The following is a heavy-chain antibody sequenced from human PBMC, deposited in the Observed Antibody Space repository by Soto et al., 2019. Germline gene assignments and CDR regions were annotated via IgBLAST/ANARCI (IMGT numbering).Heavy chain of an antibody. CDR2: ITPGNGDT. V-gene: IGHV1-46*03. CDR3: ASLVMGDFDV. D-gene: IGHD3-16*02. CDR1: GDTFSRHY. J-gene: IGHJ6*01. Sequence: QVQLMQPGAEVMKPGASMTVSCKASGDTFSRHYVHWVRQAPGQGLEWMGRITPGNGDTTYSQEFQGSVTMTGDPSTNTVYLALSSLRSDDTAVYYCASLVMGDFDVWGQGTTVVVS.